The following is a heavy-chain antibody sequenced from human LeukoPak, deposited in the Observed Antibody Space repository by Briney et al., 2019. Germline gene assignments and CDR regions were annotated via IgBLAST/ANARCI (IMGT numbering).Heavy chain of an antibody. V-gene: IGHV4-34*01. CDR3: ARVAGVVRYFDY. CDR2: INHSGST. D-gene: IGHD6-6*01. Sequence: SETLSLTCAVYGGSFSGYYWSWIRQPPGKGPEWIGEINHSGSTNYNPSLKSRVTISVDTSKNQFSLKLSSVTAADTAVYYCARVAGVVRYFDYWGQGTLVTVSS. CDR1: GGSFSGYY. J-gene: IGHJ4*02.